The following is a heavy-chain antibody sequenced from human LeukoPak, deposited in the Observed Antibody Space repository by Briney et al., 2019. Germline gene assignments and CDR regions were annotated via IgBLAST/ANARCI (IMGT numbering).Heavy chain of an antibody. D-gene: IGHD1-1*01. J-gene: IGHJ4*02. CDR1: GFTFSSYG. CDR2: IRYDGSNK. CDR3: AKGPLNSADY. V-gene: IGHV3-30*02. Sequence: GGSLRFSCAASGFTFSSYGMHWVRQAPGKGLEWVAFIRYDGSNKYYADSVKGRFTISRDNSKNTLYLQMNSLRAEDTAVYYCAKGPLNSADYWGQGTLVTVSS.